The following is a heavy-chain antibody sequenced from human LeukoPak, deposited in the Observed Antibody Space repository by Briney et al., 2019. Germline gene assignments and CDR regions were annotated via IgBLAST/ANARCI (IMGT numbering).Heavy chain of an antibody. CDR2: IYYSGST. V-gene: IGHV4-59*01. CDR1: GGSISRYY. CDR3: ASGGPLEWFSPLNYYYYYMDV. Sequence: PSETLSLTCTVSGGSISRYYWSWIRQPPGKGLEGIGYIYYSGSTNYNPSLKSRVTISVDTSKNQFSLKLSSVTAADTAVYYCASGGPLEWFSPLNYYYYYMDVWGKGTTVTVSS. J-gene: IGHJ6*03. D-gene: IGHD3-3*01.